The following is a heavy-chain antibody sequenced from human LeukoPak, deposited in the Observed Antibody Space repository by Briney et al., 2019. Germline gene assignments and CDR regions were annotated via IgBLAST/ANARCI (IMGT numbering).Heavy chain of an antibody. CDR2: IYNSGST. D-gene: IGHD6-13*01. Sequence: SETLSLTCTVSGDSISTDGSYWGWIRQPPGKGLEWIAIIYNSGSTYYNPSLKSRVTMSVDTPKNQFSLKLSSVTAADTAVYYCARRGSNWFFDYWGQGTLVTVSS. J-gene: IGHJ4*02. V-gene: IGHV4-39*01. CDR3: ARRGSNWFFDY. CDR1: GDSISTDGSY.